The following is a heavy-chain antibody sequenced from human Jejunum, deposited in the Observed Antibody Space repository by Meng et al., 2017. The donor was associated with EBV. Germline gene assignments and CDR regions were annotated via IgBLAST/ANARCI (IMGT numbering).Heavy chain of an antibody. Sequence: HVLHVQSWAEVKKPGDSGKVSCKASGYIFTSYAIHWLRQAPGQRPEWMGWINTGNGDTKYSQKFQGRVTITRDISESTVYMDLSSLRSEDSGVYYCAKVRVGGTTLGWFDPWGQGTLVTVSS. D-gene: IGHD1/OR15-1a*01. CDR1: GYIFTSYA. J-gene: IGHJ5*02. V-gene: IGHV1-3*04. CDR3: AKVRVGGTTLGWFDP. CDR2: INTGNGDT.